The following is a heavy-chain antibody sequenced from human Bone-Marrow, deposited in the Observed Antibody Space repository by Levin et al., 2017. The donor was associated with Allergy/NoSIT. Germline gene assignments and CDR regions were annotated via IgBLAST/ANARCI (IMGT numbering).Heavy chain of an antibody. Sequence: SETLSLTCAVYGGSFSGYYWSWIRQPPGKGLEWIGEINHSGSTNYNPSLKSRVTISVDTSKNQFSLKLSSVTAADTAVYYCARKRGYSGYGDFDYCGQGTLVTVSS. D-gene: IGHD5-12*01. CDR2: INHSGST. V-gene: IGHV4-34*01. CDR3: ARKRGYSGYGDFDY. J-gene: IGHJ4*02. CDR1: GGSFSGYY.